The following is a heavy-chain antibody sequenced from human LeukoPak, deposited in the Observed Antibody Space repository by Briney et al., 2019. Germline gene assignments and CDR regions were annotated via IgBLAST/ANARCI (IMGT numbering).Heavy chain of an antibody. CDR2: IYYSGTT. CDR3: AREEGYDSSGHFATDY. CDR1: GGSISSGGYY. Sequence: SETLSLTCTVSGGSISSGGYYWSWIRQHPGKGLEWIGYIYYSGTTYYPPPLKIRVTISVDTSKNQCSLKLSSVTAADTAVYYCAREEGYDSSGHFATDYWGQGTLVTVSS. J-gene: IGHJ4*02. D-gene: IGHD3-22*01. V-gene: IGHV4-31*03.